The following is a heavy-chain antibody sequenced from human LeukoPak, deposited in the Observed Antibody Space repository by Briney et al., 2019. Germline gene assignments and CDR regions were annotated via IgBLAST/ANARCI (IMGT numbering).Heavy chain of an antibody. Sequence: ASVKVSCKASGYTFTDYYMHWVRQAPGQGFEWMGWINPNDGDTNYAQKFQGRVTITRDTSISKANMEVSRLPSADTAVYYCARANFLYCSSSTCLFDYWGQETLVSVSS. J-gene: IGHJ4*02. CDR2: INPNDGDT. D-gene: IGHD2-2*01. V-gene: IGHV1-2*02. CDR3: ARANFLYCSSSTCLFDY. CDR1: GYTFTDYY.